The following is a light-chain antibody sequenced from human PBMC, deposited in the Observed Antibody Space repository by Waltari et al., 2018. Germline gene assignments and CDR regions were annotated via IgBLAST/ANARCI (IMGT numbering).Light chain of an antibody. V-gene: IGLV2-23*01. CDR3: CSYAGSTIFYV. J-gene: IGLJ1*01. Sequence: QSALAQPASVSGSPGQSITISCTGTSSDVGGYNLVSLYQQQPGKAPKLIISEANKRPAGVSNRFSGSKSDNTASLTISGLQAEDEADYYCCSYAGSTIFYVFGSGTKVTVL. CDR2: EAN. CDR1: SSDVGGYNL.